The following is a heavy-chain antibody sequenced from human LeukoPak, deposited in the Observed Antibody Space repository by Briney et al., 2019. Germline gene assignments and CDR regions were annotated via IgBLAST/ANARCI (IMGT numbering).Heavy chain of an antibody. J-gene: IGHJ4*02. Sequence: GGSLRLSCAASGFTFSSYAMSWVRQAPGKGLDWVSAIVGSGSGTYYADSVKGRFTISIDNSRNTLYLQMNSLRAEDTAIYYCAKDLCSGGSCRRYFDSWGQGTLVTVSS. CDR2: IVGSGSGT. V-gene: IGHV3-23*01. CDR1: GFTFSSYA. D-gene: IGHD2-15*01. CDR3: AKDLCSGGSCRRYFDS.